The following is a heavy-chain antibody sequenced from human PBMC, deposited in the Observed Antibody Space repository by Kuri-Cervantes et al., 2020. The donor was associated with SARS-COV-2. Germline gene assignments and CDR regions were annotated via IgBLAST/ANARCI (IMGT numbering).Heavy chain of an antibody. J-gene: IGHJ6*02. V-gene: IGHV1-3*01. Sequence: ASVKVSCKASGYTFTSYAMHWVRQAPGQRLEWMGWINAGNGNTKYSQKFQGRVTITRDTSASTAYMELSSLRSEDTAVYYCASSLAITGTTLENYYYYYGMDVWGQGTTVTVSS. CDR3: ASSLAITGTTLENYYYYYGMDV. CDR2: INAGNGNT. CDR1: GYTFTSYA. D-gene: IGHD1-7*01.